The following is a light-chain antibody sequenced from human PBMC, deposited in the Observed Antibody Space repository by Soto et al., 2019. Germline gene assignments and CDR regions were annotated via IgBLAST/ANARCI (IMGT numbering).Light chain of an antibody. V-gene: IGLV2-11*01. CDR2: DVS. Sequence: QSVLTRPRSVSGSPGQSVTISCTGTSSDFGGYNYVSWYQHHPGKAPKLMIYDVSERPSGVPDRFSGSKSGNTASLTISGLQAEDEADYYCCSYAGTFYVFGTGTKSPS. CDR1: SSDFGGYNY. J-gene: IGLJ1*01. CDR3: CSYAGTFYV.